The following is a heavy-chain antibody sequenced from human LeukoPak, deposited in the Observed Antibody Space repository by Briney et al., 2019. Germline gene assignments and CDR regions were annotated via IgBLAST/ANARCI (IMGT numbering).Heavy chain of an antibody. CDR3: AKNRGGSYPAIDY. CDR2: ISSSSITI. J-gene: IGHJ4*02. V-gene: IGHV3-48*04. CDR1: GFTFSSYS. D-gene: IGHD2-15*01. Sequence: GGSLRLSCAASGFTFSSYSLNWVRQAPGKGLEWVSFISSSSITIYYADSVKGRFTISRDNAEKSLYLQMNSLRAKDTAVYYCAKNRGGSYPAIDYWGKGTLFTVS.